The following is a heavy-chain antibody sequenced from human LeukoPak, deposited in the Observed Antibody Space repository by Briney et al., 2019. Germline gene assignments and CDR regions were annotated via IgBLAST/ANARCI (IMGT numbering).Heavy chain of an antibody. D-gene: IGHD2-2*01. Sequence: KPGGSLRLSCAASGFTFSSYSMNWVRQAPGKGLEWVSSISSSSSYIYYADSVKGRFTISRDNAKNSLYLQMNSLRAEDTAVYYCARGRIVPAASTYYFDYWGQGTLVTVSS. CDR2: ISSSSSYI. J-gene: IGHJ4*02. V-gene: IGHV3-21*01. CDR3: ARGRIVPAASTYYFDY. CDR1: GFTFSSYS.